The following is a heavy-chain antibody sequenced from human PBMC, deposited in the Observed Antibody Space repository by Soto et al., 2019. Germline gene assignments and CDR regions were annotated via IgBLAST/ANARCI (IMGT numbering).Heavy chain of an antibody. J-gene: IGHJ6*02. CDR3: ARRGYCSGGSCYWSGYYYYGMDV. V-gene: IGHV5-51*01. D-gene: IGHD2-15*01. CDR2: IYPGDSDT. Sequence: XESLKLSWQCSGYSFTSYWIGLVLQMPGKGLEWMGIIYPGDSDTRYSPSFQGQVTISADKSISTAYLQWSSLKASDTAMYYCARRGYCSGGSCYWSGYYYYGMDVWGQGTTVTVSS. CDR1: GYSFTSYW.